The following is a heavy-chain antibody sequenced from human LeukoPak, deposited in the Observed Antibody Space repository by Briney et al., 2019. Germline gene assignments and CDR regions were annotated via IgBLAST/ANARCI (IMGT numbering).Heavy chain of an antibody. V-gene: IGHV1-2*02. CDR1: GYTFTGYY. CDR3: ARVGFPGEYYFDY. Sequence: ASVKVSCKASGYTFTGYYMHWVRQAPGQGLEWMGWINPNSGGTNYAQKFQGRVTMTRDTSISTAYMELSRLRSDDTAVYYCARVGFPGEYYFDYWGQGTLVTVSS. CDR2: INPNSGGT. J-gene: IGHJ4*02. D-gene: IGHD7-27*01.